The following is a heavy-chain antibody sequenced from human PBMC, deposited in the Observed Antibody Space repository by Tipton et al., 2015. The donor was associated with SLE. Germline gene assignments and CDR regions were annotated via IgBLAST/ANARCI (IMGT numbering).Heavy chain of an antibody. CDR1: GGPISSSSYY. Sequence: LRLSCTVSGGPISSSSYYLGWFRQPPGRGLEWIGSLYYSGNNYYNPSLKSRVTISVDTSKNQFSLRLSSVTAADTAVYYCATYDFWSGPIDCWGQGTLVTVSS. CDR3: ATYDFWSGPIDC. CDR2: LYYSGNN. V-gene: IGHV4-39*01. D-gene: IGHD3-3*01. J-gene: IGHJ4*02.